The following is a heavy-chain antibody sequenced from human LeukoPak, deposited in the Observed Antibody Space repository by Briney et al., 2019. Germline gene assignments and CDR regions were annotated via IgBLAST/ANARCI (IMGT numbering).Heavy chain of an antibody. CDR1: GITLSNYW. CDR2: ISGSGAST. J-gene: IGHJ4*02. Sequence: GGSLRLSCAVSGITLSNYWMHWVRQAPGKGLVWVSDISGSGASTYSADSVKGRFTISRDNSRNRLYLQMNNLRAEDTAVYYCARGSCGVSSCREGDYWGQGTLVTVSS. CDR3: ARGSCGVSSCREGDY. D-gene: IGHD2-21*01. V-gene: IGHV3-23*01.